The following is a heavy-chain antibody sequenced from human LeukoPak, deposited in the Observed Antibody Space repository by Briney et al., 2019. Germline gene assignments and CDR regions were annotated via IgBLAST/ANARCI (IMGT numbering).Heavy chain of an antibody. CDR1: GLPLSSYS. CDR2: ISRSSSTI. CDR3: ARDRLHYVEYEKTFDY. D-gene: IGHD4-17*01. Sequence: GDPLPLPCAASGLPLSSYSMHWVGQAPGKGLAWVSYISRSSSTIYYADSVKGRFTISRDNAKNSLYLQMSSLRAEDTAVYYCARDRLHYVEYEKTFDYWGQGTLVTVSS. V-gene: IGHV3-48*01. J-gene: IGHJ4*02.